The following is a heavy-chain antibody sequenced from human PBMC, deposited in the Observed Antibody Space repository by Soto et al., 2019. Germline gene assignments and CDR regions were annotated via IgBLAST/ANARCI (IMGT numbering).Heavy chain of an antibody. CDR3: ARDLPYCSGGSCPHAEDY. J-gene: IGHJ4*02. V-gene: IGHV1-2*02. Sequence: ASVKVSCKASGYTFTGYYMHWVRQAPGQGLEWMGWINPNSGGTNYAQKFQGRVTMTRDTSISTAYMELSRLRSDDTAVYYCARDLPYCSGGSCPHAEDYWGQGTLVTVSS. CDR2: INPNSGGT. D-gene: IGHD2-15*01. CDR1: GYTFTGYY.